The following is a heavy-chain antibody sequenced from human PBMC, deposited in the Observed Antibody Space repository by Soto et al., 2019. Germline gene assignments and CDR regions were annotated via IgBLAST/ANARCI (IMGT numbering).Heavy chain of an antibody. D-gene: IGHD5-18*01. J-gene: IGHJ6*02. CDR3: ARERGEKSGYSYGYWFDYHYYYDGMDV. CDR1: GYSFTSYW. V-gene: IGHV5-10-1*01. CDR2: IDPSDSYT. Sequence: PGESLKISCKGSGYSFTSYWISWVRQMPGKGLEWMGRIDPSDSYTNYSPSFQGHVSISADKSISTAYLQWSRLKASDTAMYYCARERGEKSGYSYGYWFDYHYYYDGMDVWGQGTTVTVSS.